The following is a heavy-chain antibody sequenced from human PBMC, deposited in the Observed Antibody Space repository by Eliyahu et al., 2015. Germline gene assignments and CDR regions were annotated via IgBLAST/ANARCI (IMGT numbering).Heavy chain of an antibody. V-gene: IGHV4-39*01. CDR1: GGSISSSSYY. D-gene: IGHD3-3*01. CDR3: ARAYYDFWSGTNWFDP. CDR2: IYYSGST. J-gene: IGHJ5*02. Sequence: QLQLQESGPGLVKPSETLSLTCTVSGGSISSSSYYWGWIRQPPGKGLEWIGSIYYSGSTYYNPSLKSRVTISVDTSKNQFSLKLSSVTAADTAVYYCARAYYDFWSGTNWFDPWGQGTLVTVSS.